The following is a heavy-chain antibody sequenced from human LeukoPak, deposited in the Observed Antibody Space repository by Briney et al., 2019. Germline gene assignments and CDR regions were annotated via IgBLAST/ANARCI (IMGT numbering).Heavy chain of an antibody. CDR3: ARGDGDYADH. Sequence: GGSRRLSCAASGFTFSSNWMHWVRQAPGKGLAWVSRINTDGSSTTYADSVKGRFTISRDNAKNTLYLQMNSLRAEGTAVYFCARGDGDYADHWGQGTLVTVSS. CDR2: INTDGSST. D-gene: IGHD4-17*01. J-gene: IGHJ5*02. CDR1: GFTFSSNW. V-gene: IGHV3-74*01.